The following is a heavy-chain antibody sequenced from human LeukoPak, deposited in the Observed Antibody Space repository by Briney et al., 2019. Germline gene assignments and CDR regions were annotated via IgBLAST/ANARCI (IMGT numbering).Heavy chain of an antibody. Sequence: PGGSLRLSCAASGFTFSNYYMNWVRQAPGKGLEWVSSITSSSSYIYYADSVKGRFTISRDNAKKSLYLQMNSLRAEDTAVYYCARDSSSSSPFDSWGQGTLVTVSS. D-gene: IGHD6-6*01. CDR1: GFTFSNYY. V-gene: IGHV3-21*01. J-gene: IGHJ4*02. CDR3: ARDSSSSSPFDS. CDR2: ITSSSSYI.